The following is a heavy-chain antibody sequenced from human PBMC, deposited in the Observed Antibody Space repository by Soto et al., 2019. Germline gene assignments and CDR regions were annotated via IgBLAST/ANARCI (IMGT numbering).Heavy chain of an antibody. V-gene: IGHV1-18*01. D-gene: IGHD6-13*01. CDR2: ISAYNGNT. CDR1: GDTFTSYG. Sequence: ASVKVSCKASGDTFTSYGISWVRHAPGQGLEWMGWISAYNGNTNYAQKPKGRVTMPTATSTSTAYMELRSLRPDDTAVYYCARDRSIAAAGMVVYYYYGMDVWGQGTTVTVSS. CDR3: ARDRSIAAAGMVVYYYYGMDV. J-gene: IGHJ6*02.